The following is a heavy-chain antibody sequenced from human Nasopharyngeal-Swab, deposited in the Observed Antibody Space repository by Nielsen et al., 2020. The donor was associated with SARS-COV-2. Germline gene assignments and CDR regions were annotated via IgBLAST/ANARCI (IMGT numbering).Heavy chain of an antibody. CDR3: ASDPYYDTSDDAFDI. D-gene: IGHD3-22*01. Sequence: WIRQPPGKGLEWVAVIWYDGSNKYYADSVKGRFTISRDNSKSTLYLQMNSLRAEDTAVYYCASDPYYDTSDDAFDIWGQGTMVTVSS. CDR2: IWYDGSNK. J-gene: IGHJ3*02. V-gene: IGHV3-33*01.